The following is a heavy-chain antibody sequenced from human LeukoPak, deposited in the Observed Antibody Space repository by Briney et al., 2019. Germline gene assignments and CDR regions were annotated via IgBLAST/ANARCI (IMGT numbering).Heavy chain of an antibody. D-gene: IGHD1-26*01. Sequence: GGSLRLACAASGFTLNTYEMNWVRQAPGEGLEWVSYISSSGGTNFYADSVKGRFTISRDNAKNSLYLQINSLRAEDTAIYYCARATYSGSYFGLWGQGTLVTVSS. CDR3: ARATYSGSYFGL. CDR2: ISSSGGTN. CDR1: GFTLNTYE. V-gene: IGHV3-48*03. J-gene: IGHJ5*02.